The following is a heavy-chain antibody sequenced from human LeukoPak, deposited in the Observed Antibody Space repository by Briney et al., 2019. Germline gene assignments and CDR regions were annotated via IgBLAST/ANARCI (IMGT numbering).Heavy chain of an antibody. CDR2: ISGSGGST. CDR1: GFIFNNYG. V-gene: IGHV3-23*01. CDR3: AKWTTDFDY. Sequence: PGGSLRLSCAASGFIFNNYGMSWVRQAPGKGLEWVSSISGSGGSTYYADSVKGRFTISRDNSKNTLYLQMNSLRAEDTAVYYCAKWTTDFDYWGQGTLVTVSS. D-gene: IGHD4-17*01. J-gene: IGHJ4*02.